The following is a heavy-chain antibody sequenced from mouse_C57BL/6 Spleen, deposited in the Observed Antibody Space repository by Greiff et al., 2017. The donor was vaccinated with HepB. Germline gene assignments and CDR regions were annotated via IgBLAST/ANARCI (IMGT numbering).Heavy chain of an antibody. Sequence: VQLQQSGAELVKPGASVKLSCTASGFNIQDYYMHWVKQRSEEGLEWIGRIDPEDGDTKYAPKFQGTATITADTSSTTAYLQLSSLTSEDTAVYYCARYHYYGSSYYFDYGGQGTTLTVSS. CDR2: IDPEDGDT. CDR1: GFNIQDYY. CDR3: ARYHYYGSSYYFDY. V-gene: IGHV14-2*01. J-gene: IGHJ2*01. D-gene: IGHD1-1*01.